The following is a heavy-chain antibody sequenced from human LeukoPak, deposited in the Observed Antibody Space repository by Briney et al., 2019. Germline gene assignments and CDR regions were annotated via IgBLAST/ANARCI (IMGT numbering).Heavy chain of an antibody. CDR1: GFTFSSYA. CDR2: ISYDGSNK. Sequence: GGSLRLSCAASGFTFSSYAMHWVRQAPGKGLEWVAVISYDGSNKYYADSMKGRFTISRDNSKNTLYLQMNSLRAEDTAVYHCARAPSGQYYYGMDVWGQGTTVTVSS. J-gene: IGHJ6*02. V-gene: IGHV3-30-3*01. CDR3: ARAPSGQYYYGMDV. D-gene: IGHD1-26*01.